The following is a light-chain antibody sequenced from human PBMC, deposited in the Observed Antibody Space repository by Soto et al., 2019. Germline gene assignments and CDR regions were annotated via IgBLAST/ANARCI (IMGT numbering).Light chain of an antibody. Sequence: EIVLTQSPGTLSLSPGERATLSCRASQSVSSSYLAWYQQKPGQAPRLLIYGASSRATGIPDRFSGSGSGTDFTLTISRQEPEDFAVYYCQQYGSSPMYTFGQGTKLEIK. J-gene: IGKJ2*01. V-gene: IGKV3-20*01. CDR3: QQYGSSPMYT. CDR2: GAS. CDR1: QSVSSSY.